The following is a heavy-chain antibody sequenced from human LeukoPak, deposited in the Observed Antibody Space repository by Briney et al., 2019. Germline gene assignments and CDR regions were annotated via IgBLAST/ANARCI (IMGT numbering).Heavy chain of an antibody. Sequence: ASVKVSCKASGYPFTNYFIHWVRQAPGQGLEWMGVINLSDDTTTCTQKFQGRVTMTRDTSTNTVYMKLTSLRSEDTAVYYCARDQHTLFGVVTPIPYYMDVWGKGTTVTVSS. D-gene: IGHD3-3*01. CDR2: INLSDDTT. V-gene: IGHV1-46*01. CDR1: GYPFTNYF. CDR3: ARDQHTLFGVVTPIPYYMDV. J-gene: IGHJ6*03.